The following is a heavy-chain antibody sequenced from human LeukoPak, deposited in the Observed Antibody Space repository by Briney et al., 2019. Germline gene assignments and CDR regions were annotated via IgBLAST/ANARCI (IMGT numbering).Heavy chain of an antibody. D-gene: IGHD1-26*01. CDR3: ARRAYGIGFGY. CDR2: IYDCGST. CDR1: GASISTSGYW. J-gene: IGHJ4*02. V-gene: IGHV4-39*01. Sequence: SETLSLTCTVSGASISTSGYWWGWIRQPPGKGLEWIATIYDCGSTFYNPSLKSRVTISADTSKSQFSLKLNSVTAADTAVYYCARRAYGIGFGYWGQGILVTVSS.